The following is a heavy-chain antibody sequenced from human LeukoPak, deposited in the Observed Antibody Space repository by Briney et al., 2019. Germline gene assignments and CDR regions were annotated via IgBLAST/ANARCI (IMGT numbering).Heavy chain of an antibody. CDR2: IDISGDRR. CDR1: GSAFSSDA. V-gene: IGHV3-23*01. J-gene: IGHJ3*01. D-gene: IGHD2-8*01. CDR3: TKDVSNFIGASDA. Sequence: PGGSLRLSCAASGSAFSSDAMTWVRQTPGKGLEWVSTIDISGDRRNYADSVKGRFTISRDNSRNTLYLQVNSLRVEDTAIYYCTKDVSNFIGASDAWGQGTMVTVSS.